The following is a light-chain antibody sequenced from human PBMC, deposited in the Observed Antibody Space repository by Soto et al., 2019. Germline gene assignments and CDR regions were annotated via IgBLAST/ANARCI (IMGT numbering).Light chain of an antibody. CDR1: QSISSY. CDR3: QQSYSTTRT. CDR2: ASS. Sequence: DIQMTQSPSSLSASVGDRVTISCRASQSISSYLNWYQQKQGKAPKLLIYASSSLQSGVPSRFSGSGSGTDFARTISSLQPEDFATYYCQQSYSTTRTFGQGTKVEIK. J-gene: IGKJ1*01. V-gene: IGKV1-39*01.